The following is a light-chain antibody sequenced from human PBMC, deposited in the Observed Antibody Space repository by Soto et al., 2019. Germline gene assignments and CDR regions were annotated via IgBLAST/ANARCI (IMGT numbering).Light chain of an antibody. CDR1: QSLVHSSGNTY. Sequence: DVVMTQSPLSLPVTLGQPASISCRSIQSLVHSSGNTYLNWFLQRPGHSPRRLIYQVSNRDSGVPDRFSGSGSGIDFTLKISRVEAGDVGVYYCTQGTYWPWTFGQGTKVDIK. V-gene: IGKV2-30*02. J-gene: IGKJ1*01. CDR2: QVS. CDR3: TQGTYWPWT.